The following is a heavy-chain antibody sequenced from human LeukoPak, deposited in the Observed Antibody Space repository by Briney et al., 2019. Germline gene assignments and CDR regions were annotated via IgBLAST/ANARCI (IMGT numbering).Heavy chain of an antibody. CDR2: ISGSGGST. D-gene: IGHD2-21*02. CDR1: GFTFSSYA. Sequence: GGSLRLSCAASGFTFSSYAMSWVRQAPGKGLEWVSAISGSGGSTYYADSVKGRFTISRDNSKNTLYLQMNSLRAEDTAVYYCAKGIVVVTAIRPGVSHYYGMDVWGQGTTVTVSS. J-gene: IGHJ6*02. CDR3: AKGIVVVTAIRPGVSHYYGMDV. V-gene: IGHV3-23*01.